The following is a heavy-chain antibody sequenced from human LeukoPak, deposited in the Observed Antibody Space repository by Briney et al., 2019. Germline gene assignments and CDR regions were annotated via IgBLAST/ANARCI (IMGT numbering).Heavy chain of an antibody. CDR3: ARGASTYYDFWSGYYKGYFDY. CDR2: INHSGST. Sequence: SETLSLTCAVYGGSFSGYYWSWTRQPPGKGLEWIGEINHSGSTNYNPSLKSRVTISVDTSKNQFSLKLSSVTAADTAVYYCARGASTYYDFWSGYYKGYFDYWGQGTLVTVSS. CDR1: GGSFSGYY. J-gene: IGHJ4*02. V-gene: IGHV4-34*01. D-gene: IGHD3-3*01.